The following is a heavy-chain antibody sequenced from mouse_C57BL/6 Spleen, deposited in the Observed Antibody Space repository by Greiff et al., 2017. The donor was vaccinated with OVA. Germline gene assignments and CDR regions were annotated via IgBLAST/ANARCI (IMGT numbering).Heavy chain of an antibody. D-gene: IGHD1-1*01. Sequence: QVQLKQSGAELVKPGASVKISCKASGYTFTDYYINWVKQRPGQGLGWIGKIGPGRGSTYYNEKFKCKATLTADKSSSTAYMQLSSLTSEDSAVYFCARAYYYGSSYDFDYWGQGTTLTVSS. CDR3: ARAYYYGSSYDFDY. CDR2: IGPGRGST. J-gene: IGHJ2*01. CDR1: GYTFTDYY. V-gene: IGHV1-77*01.